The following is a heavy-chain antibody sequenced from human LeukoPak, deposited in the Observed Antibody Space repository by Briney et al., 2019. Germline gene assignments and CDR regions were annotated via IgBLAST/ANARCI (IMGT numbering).Heavy chain of an antibody. D-gene: IGHD6-25*01. Sequence: ASVKVSCKASGYTFTGYYMHWVRQAPGQGLEWMGWINPNSGGTNYAQKFQGRVTMTRDTSISTAYMELSRLRSDDTAVYYCARQWVAQIAAAPVDYWGQGTLVTVSS. CDR3: ARQWVAQIAAAPVDY. V-gene: IGHV1-2*02. CDR1: GYTFTGYY. J-gene: IGHJ4*02. CDR2: INPNSGGT.